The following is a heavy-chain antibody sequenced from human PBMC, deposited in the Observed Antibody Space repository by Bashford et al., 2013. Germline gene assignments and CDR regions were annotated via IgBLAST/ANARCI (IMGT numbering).Heavy chain of an antibody. D-gene: IGHD2-8*01. CDR1: GYTFTGYY. CDR2: INPNSGGT. V-gene: IGHV1-2*02. Sequence: ASVKVSCKASGYTFTGYYMHWVRQAPGQGLEWMGWINPNSGGTNYAQKFQGRVTMTRDTSISTAYMELSRLRSDDTAVYYCARVAGYCTNGVCYYYGMDVWGQGTTVTVSS. J-gene: IGHJ6*02. CDR3: ARVAGYCTNGVCYYYGMDV.